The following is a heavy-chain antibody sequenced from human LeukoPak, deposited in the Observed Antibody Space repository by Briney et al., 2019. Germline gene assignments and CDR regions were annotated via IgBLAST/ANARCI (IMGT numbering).Heavy chain of an antibody. CDR2: ISSSSSYI. D-gene: IGHD3-9*01. Sequence: GGSVRLSCAASGFTFSSYSMKWVRQAPGRGLEWVSSISSSSSYIYYADSVKGRFTISRDNAKNSLYLQMNSLRAEDTAVYYCARHDYFDWLFNYWGQGTLVTVSS. J-gene: IGHJ4*02. CDR3: ARHDYFDWLFNY. CDR1: GFTFSSYS. V-gene: IGHV3-21*01.